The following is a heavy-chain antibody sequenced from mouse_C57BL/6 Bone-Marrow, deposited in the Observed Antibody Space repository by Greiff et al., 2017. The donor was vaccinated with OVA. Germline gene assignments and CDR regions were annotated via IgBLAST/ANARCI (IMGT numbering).Heavy chain of an antibody. D-gene: IGHD2-4*01. Sequence: VQLQQPGAELVRPGTSVKLSCKASGYTFTSYWMHWVKQRPGQGLEWIGVIDPSDSYTNYNQKFKGQATLTVDTSSSTAYMQLSSLTSEDSAVYYCARGGYDYDGSAWFAYWGQGTLVTVSA. J-gene: IGHJ3*01. CDR1: GYTFTSYW. V-gene: IGHV1-59*01. CDR2: IDPSDSYT. CDR3: ARGGYDYDGSAWFAY.